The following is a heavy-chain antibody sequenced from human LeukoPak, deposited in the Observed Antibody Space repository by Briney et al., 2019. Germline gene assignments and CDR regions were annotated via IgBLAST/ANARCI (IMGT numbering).Heavy chain of an antibody. J-gene: IGHJ4*02. V-gene: IGHV3-7*01. CDR1: GFTFSSYW. CDR2: IKQDGSDK. Sequence: GGSLRLSCAASGFTFSSYWMSWVRQAPGKGLEWVANIKQDGSDKNYVDSVKGRFTISRDNAKNSLDLQMNSLRGEDTAVYYCARAGGYASSWAYWGQGTLVTVSS. D-gene: IGHD5-12*01. CDR3: ARAGGYASSWAY.